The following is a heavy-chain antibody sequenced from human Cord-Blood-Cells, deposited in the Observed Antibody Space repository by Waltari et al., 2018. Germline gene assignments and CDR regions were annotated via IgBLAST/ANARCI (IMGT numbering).Heavy chain of an antibody. Sequence: EVQLVESGGGLVQPGGSLRLSCAASGFTFSSYWMHWVRQAPGKGLVWVSRISSDGSSTSYADSVTGRFTISRDNAKNTLYLQMNSLRAEDTAVYYCARVWVDAFDIWGQGTMVTVSS. CDR2: ISSDGSST. CDR1: GFTFSSYW. CDR3: ARVWVDAFDI. V-gene: IGHV3-74*01. J-gene: IGHJ3*02. D-gene: IGHD7-27*01.